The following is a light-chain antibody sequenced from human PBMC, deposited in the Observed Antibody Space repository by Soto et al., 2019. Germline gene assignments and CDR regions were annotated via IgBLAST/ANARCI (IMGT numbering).Light chain of an antibody. J-gene: IGKJ4*01. CDR1: ETVATN. CDR3: QPYNNWPLT. CDR2: DTS. Sequence: PVERATLSCCASETVATNLAWYQHKPGQTPRLLIYDTSTRATGVPTRFSGSRSGAEFTLTINSLQSEDFAVYYCQPYNNWPLTFGGGTKVDIK. V-gene: IGKV3-15*01.